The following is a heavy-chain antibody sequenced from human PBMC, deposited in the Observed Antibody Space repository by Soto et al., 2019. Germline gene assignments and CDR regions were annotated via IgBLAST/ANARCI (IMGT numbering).Heavy chain of an antibody. J-gene: IGHJ5*02. Sequence: GGPLRVWWGAAWGTRGNTGRHCVRQAPGKGLEWVAMISHDGSNTYYGDPVKGRFTISRDNSWNTLYLQMDSLRPEDTSVYYCAKDWGSSGWFNWFDPWGQGTLVTVSS. CDR1: WGTRGNTG. CDR2: ISHDGSNT. V-gene: IGHV3-30*18. D-gene: IGHD6-19*01. CDR3: AKDWGSSGWFNWFDP.